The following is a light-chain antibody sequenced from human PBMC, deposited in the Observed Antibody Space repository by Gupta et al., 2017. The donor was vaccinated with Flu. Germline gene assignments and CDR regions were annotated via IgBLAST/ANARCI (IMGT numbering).Light chain of an antibody. J-gene: IGKJ1*01. CDR3: MQALQTPRT. V-gene: IGKV2-28*01. Sequence: VTPGEPASISCRSSQSLLYSNGYNYLDWYLQKPGQSPQLLIYLGSNRASGVPDRFSGSGSGTDFTLKISRVEAEDVGVYYCMQALQTPRTFGQGTKVEIK. CDR1: QSLLYSNGYNY. CDR2: LGS.